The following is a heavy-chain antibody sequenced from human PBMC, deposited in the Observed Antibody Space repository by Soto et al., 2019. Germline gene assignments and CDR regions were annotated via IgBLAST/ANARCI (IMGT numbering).Heavy chain of an antibody. D-gene: IGHD6-6*01. CDR1: GFTFSSYG. J-gene: IGHJ4*02. V-gene: IGHV3-33*01. Sequence: GGSLRLSCAASGFTFSSYGMHWVRQAPGKGLEWVAVIWYDGSNKYYADSVKGRFTISRDNSKNTLYLQMNSLRAEDTAVYYCASSPKYSSSSDLDYWGQGTLVTVSS. CDR3: ASSPKYSSSSDLDY. CDR2: IWYDGSNK.